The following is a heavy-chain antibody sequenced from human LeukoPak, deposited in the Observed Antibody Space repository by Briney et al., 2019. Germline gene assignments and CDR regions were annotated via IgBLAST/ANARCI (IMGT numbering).Heavy chain of an antibody. D-gene: IGHD5-12*01. CDR3: ARESPGRVATMGQGEQWLTI. J-gene: IGHJ4*02. V-gene: IGHV4-38-2*02. CDR1: GYSISSGYY. Sequence: PSETLSLTCTVSGYSISSGYYWGWIRQPPGKGLEWIGSIYHSGSTYYNPSLKSRVTISVDTSKNQFSLKLSSVTAADTAVYYCARESPGRVATMGQGEQWLTIWGQGTLVTVSS. CDR2: IYHSGST.